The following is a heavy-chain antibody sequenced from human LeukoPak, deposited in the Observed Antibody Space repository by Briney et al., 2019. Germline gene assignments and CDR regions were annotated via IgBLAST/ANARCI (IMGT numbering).Heavy chain of an antibody. D-gene: IGHD4-17*01. Sequence: GRSLRLSCAASGFTFSSYGMHWVRQAPGKGLEWVAVISYDGSNKYYADSVKGRFTISRDNSKNTLYLQMNSLRAEDTAVYYCAKDYLTTVTFYFDYWGQGALVTVSS. CDR3: AKDYLTTVTFYFDY. CDR1: GFTFSSYG. CDR2: ISYDGSNK. V-gene: IGHV3-30*18. J-gene: IGHJ4*02.